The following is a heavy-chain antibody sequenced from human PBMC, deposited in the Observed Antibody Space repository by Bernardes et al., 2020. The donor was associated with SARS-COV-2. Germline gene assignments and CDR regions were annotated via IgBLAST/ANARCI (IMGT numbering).Heavy chain of an antibody. J-gene: IGHJ4*02. CDR3: ARWGGRDHRTWYGDY. V-gene: IGHV4-34*01. CDR2: INHSGST. D-gene: IGHD6-13*01. CDR1: GGSFSGYY. Sequence: SETLSLTCAVYGGSFSGYYWSWIRQPPGKGLEWIGEINHSGSTNYNPSLKSRVTISVDTSKNQFSLKLSSVTAADTAVYYCARWGGRDHRTWYGDYWGQGALVTVSS.